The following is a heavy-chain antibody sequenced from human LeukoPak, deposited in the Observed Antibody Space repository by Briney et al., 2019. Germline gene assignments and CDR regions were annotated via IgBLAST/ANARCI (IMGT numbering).Heavy chain of an antibody. Sequence: GGSLRLSCAASGFSVSASYMNWVRQAPGKGLEWVAIIYSSGFTYYADSVKGRFTMSRDHSENTLYLQMSSLRSEDTAVYYCVKNGVYTSGWYGGYFDYWGQGTLVTVSS. D-gene: IGHD6-19*01. CDR2: IYSSGFT. CDR1: GFSVSASY. V-gene: IGHV3-66*01. CDR3: VKNGVYTSGWYGGYFDY. J-gene: IGHJ4*02.